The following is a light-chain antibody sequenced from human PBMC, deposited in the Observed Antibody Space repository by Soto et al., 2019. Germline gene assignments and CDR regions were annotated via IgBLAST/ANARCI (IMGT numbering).Light chain of an antibody. CDR1: QSISSY. CDR2: AAS. V-gene: IGKV1-39*01. J-gene: IGKJ1*01. Sequence: DIEMTQSPYSLSASVGNRVTITCRASQSISSYLNWYQQKPGKAPKLLIYAASSLQSWVPSRFSGSGSGTDFTLTISSLQPEDFATYYCQQSYSTPRTFGQGTKV. CDR3: QQSYSTPRT.